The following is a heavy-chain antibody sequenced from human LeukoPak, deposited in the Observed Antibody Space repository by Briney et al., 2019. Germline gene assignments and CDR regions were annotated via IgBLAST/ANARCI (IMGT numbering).Heavy chain of an antibody. V-gene: IGHV3-66*04. CDR2: IYGGGST. CDR1: GFSVSGNY. D-gene: IGHD3-22*01. CDR3: ARPFYYDSNGGEGMDV. Sequence: PGGSLRLSCAASGFSVSGNYMSWVRQAPGKGLEWVAIIYGGGSTYYADSVKGRFSISRDNSKNTVHLQMNSLRAEDTAVYYCARPFYYDSNGGEGMDVWGQGTTVTVSS. J-gene: IGHJ6*02.